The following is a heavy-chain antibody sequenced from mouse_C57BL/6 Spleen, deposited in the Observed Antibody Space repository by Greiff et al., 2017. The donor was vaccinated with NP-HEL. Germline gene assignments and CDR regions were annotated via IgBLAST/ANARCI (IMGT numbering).Heavy chain of an antibody. CDR1: GYSITSGYY. CDR3: ARGWDVSAMDD. J-gene: IGHJ4*01. D-gene: IGHD4-1*01. CDR2: ISYDGSN. Sequence: EVQVVESGPGLVKPSQSLSLTCSVTGYSITSGYYWNWIRQFPGNKLEWMGYISYDGSNNYNPALKNRISITRDTSKNQFFLKLNSVTTEDTATYYGARGWDVSAMDDWGQGTSVTVSS. V-gene: IGHV3-6*01.